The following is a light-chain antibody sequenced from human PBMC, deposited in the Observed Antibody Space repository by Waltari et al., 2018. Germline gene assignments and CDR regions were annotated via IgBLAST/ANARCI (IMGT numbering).Light chain of an antibody. J-gene: IGKJ1*01. CDR2: WAS. CDR1: QSVLYRSNDKNY. CDR3: QQYYSKRT. V-gene: IGKV4-1*01. Sequence: DIVMTQSPDSLAVSLGERATINCRPSQSVLYRSNDKNYLAWYQQKPGQPPKLLIYWASTRQSGVPDRFSGSGSGTDFTLTISSLQAEDVAVYYCQQYYSKRTFGQGTKVEI.